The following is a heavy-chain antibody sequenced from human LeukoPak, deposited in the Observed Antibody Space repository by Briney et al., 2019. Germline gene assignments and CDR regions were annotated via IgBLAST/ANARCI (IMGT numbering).Heavy chain of an antibody. V-gene: IGHV3-7*01. J-gene: IGHJ3*02. CDR1: GFSFSASW. Sequence: GGSLRLSCTASGFSFSASWMSWVRHLQGKGLECLADMNPDGSKIVYVDSVKGRFTISRNNAKNSLFLQMDGLRAEDTGVYYCARDPLNGAVDIWGQGTLVTVSS. CDR2: MNPDGSKI. CDR3: ARDPLNGAVDI.